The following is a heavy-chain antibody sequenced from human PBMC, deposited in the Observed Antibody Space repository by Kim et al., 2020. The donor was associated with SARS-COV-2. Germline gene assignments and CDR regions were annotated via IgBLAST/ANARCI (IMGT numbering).Heavy chain of an antibody. J-gene: IGHJ4*02. CDR1: GFTFSSYA. V-gene: IGHV3-23*01. Sequence: GGSLRLSCAASGFTFSSYAMSWVRQAPGKGLEWVSAISGSGGSTYYADSVKGRFTISRDNSKNTLYLQMNSLRAEDTAVYYCAKDQNMITFGGVPDDYWGQGTLVTVSS. D-gene: IGHD3-16*01. CDR3: AKDQNMITFGGVPDDY. CDR2: ISGSGGST.